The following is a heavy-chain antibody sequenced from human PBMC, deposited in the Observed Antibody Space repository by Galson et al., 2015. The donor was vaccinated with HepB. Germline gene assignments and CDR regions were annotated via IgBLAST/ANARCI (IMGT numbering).Heavy chain of an antibody. CDR2: IKQDGSEK. J-gene: IGHJ4*02. V-gene: IGHV3-7*03. D-gene: IGHD4-17*01. CDR1: GFTFSSYW. CDR3: ARDWGYDYGDFHFDY. Sequence: SLRLSCAASGFTFSSYWMSWVRQAPGKGPEWVANIKQDGSEKYYVDSVKGRFTISRDNAKNSLYLQMNSLRAEDTAVYYCARDWGYDYGDFHFDYWGQGTLVTVSS.